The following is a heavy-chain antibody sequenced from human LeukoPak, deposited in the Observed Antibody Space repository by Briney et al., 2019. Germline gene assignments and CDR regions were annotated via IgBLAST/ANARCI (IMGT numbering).Heavy chain of an antibody. J-gene: IGHJ4*02. V-gene: IGHV3-33*06. D-gene: IGHD3-3*01. Sequence: GGSLRLSCAASGFTFSNYAMHWVRQAPGKGLEWVAVIWYDGSNKYYADSVKGRFTISRDDSKNTLYLQMNSLRGDDTAVYYCAYDIRSRFLDQWGQGTLVTVSS. CDR2: IWYDGSNK. CDR1: GFTFSNYA. CDR3: AYDIRSRFLDQ.